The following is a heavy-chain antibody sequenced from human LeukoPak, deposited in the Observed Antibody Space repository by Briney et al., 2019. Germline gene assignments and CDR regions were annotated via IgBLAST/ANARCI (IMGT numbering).Heavy chain of an antibody. Sequence: GESLKISCKGSGYRFTSYWIGWVRQMPGKGLEWMGIIYPGDSDTRNSPSFQGQVTISADKSISTAYLQWSSLKASDTAMYYCARHREAALLDYWGQGTLVTVSS. V-gene: IGHV5-51*01. CDR3: ARHREAALLDY. J-gene: IGHJ4*02. CDR1: GYRFTSYW. CDR2: IYPGDSDT. D-gene: IGHD2-15*01.